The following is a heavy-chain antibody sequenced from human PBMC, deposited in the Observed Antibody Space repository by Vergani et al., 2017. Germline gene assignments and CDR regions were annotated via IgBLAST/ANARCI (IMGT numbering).Heavy chain of an antibody. CDR2: IYSGGSP. J-gene: IGHJ2*01. CDR3: ARDAEPLTTIKRYWYFDL. Sequence: EVQLVGSGGGLFKPGGSLRLSCAASGFTFSSYSMNWVRQAPGKGLEWVSVIYSGGSPYYADSVKGRCTISRDNSKNTLYLQMNSLRAEDTAVYYCARDAEPLTTIKRYWYFDLWGRGTLVTVSS. CDR1: GFTFSSYS. D-gene: IGHD5-12*01. V-gene: IGHV3-53*01.